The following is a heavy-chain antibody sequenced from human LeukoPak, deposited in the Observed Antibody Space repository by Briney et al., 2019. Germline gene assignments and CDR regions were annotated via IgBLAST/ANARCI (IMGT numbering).Heavy chain of an antibody. CDR2: MYYSGTT. Sequence: PSETLSLTCTVSGVSISSSSYYWGWIRQPPGKGLEWIGSMYYSGTTYYNPSLKSRVTISVDTSKNQLSLKLSSVTAADTAVYYCARHRDSGWYRSCFDYWGQGTLVTVSS. D-gene: IGHD6-19*01. J-gene: IGHJ4*02. CDR1: GVSISSSSYY. V-gene: IGHV4-39*01. CDR3: ARHRDSGWYRSCFDY.